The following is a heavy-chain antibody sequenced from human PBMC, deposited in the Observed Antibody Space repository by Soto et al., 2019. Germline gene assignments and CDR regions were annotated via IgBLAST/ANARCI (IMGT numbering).Heavy chain of an antibody. Sequence: WGSLLVSCAASVFAFSDYAMHWVRQAPGKGLEWLAVFSYDGSNKYYADSVKGRFTISRDNSKNILYLQMSSLRSEDTAVYFCAKDTSRLGFTSGPFDCWGQGTMVTVSS. CDR1: VFAFSDYA. CDR3: AKDTSRLGFTSGPFDC. D-gene: IGHD5-12*01. CDR2: FSYDGSNK. J-gene: IGHJ4*02. V-gene: IGHV3-30*18.